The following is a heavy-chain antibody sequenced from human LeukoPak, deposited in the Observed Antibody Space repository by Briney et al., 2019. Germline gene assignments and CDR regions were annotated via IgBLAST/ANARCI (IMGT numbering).Heavy chain of an antibody. D-gene: IGHD3-3*01. J-gene: IGHJ6*02. Sequence: SETLSLTCAVYGGSFSGYYWSWIRQPPGKGLEWIGEINHSGSTNYNPSLKSRVTISVDTSKNQFSLKLSSVTAADTAVYYRARGDYDFWSGYYAARDYGMDVWGQGTTVTVSS. CDR3: ARGDYDFWSGYYAARDYGMDV. CDR1: GGSFSGYY. V-gene: IGHV4-34*01. CDR2: INHSGST.